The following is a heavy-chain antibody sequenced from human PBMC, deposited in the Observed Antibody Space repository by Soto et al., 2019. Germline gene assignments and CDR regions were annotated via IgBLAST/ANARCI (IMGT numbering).Heavy chain of an antibody. D-gene: IGHD3-22*01. CDR3: ARLDYYDSSGYQSRFDY. Sequence: SETLSLTCTVSGGSISSYYWSWIRQPPGKGLEWIGYIYYSGSTNYNPSLKSRVTISVDTSKNQFSLKLSSVTAADTAVYYCARLDYYDSSGYQSRFDYWGQGTLVTVSS. J-gene: IGHJ4*02. CDR1: GGSISSYY. CDR2: IYYSGST. V-gene: IGHV4-59*08.